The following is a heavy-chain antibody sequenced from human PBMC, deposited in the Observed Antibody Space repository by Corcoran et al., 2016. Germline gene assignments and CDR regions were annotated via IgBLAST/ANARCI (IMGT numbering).Heavy chain of an antibody. CDR1: GASVSSGSYY. Sequence: QVQLQESGPGLVKPSETLSLTCTVSGASVSSGSYYWTWIRQPPGKGLEWIGYIYYTGSTNYNPSLKSRLTISVDTSKNHFSLKLNSVTAADTAVYYCASDRSGYSGHYWNYYYYGMDVWGQGTTVTVSS. CDR2: IYYTGST. J-gene: IGHJ6*02. V-gene: IGHV4-61*03. CDR3: ASDRSGYSGHYWNYYYYGMDV. D-gene: IGHD5-12*01.